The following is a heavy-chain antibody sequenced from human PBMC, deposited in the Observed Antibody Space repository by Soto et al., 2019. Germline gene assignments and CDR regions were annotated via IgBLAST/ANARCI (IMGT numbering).Heavy chain of an antibody. V-gene: IGHV3-21*01. Sequence: EVQLVESGGGLVKPGGSLRLSCAAPGFTFSSYSRVWVRQAPEKGLEWVSSIGGSSGHIYYADSLKGRFTISRDNAKNSLYLQMNSLRVDDTAVYYCARTNGAYSNYFDYWGQGTLVTVSS. CDR3: ARTNGAYSNYFDY. D-gene: IGHD2-8*01. CDR1: GFTFSSYS. J-gene: IGHJ4*02. CDR2: IGGSSGHI.